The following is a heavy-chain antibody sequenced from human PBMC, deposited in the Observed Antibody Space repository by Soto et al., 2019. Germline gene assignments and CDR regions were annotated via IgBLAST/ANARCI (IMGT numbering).Heavy chain of an antibody. J-gene: IGHJ3*02. CDR3: ASFRGGIAVAGTFDAFEI. D-gene: IGHD6-19*01. V-gene: IGHV5-51*01. Sequence: PGESLKISCKGSGYSCTSYWIGWVRQMPGKGLEVMGIIYPGDSDTRYSPSFQGQVTLSADKSLSTAHLQWSSLKASDTAMYYCASFRGGIAVAGTFDAFEIWGQGTMVTVS. CDR2: IYPGDSDT. CDR1: GYSCTSYW.